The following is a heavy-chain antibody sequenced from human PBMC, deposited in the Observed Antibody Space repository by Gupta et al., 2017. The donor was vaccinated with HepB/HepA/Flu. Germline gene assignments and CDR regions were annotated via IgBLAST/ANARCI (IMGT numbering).Heavy chain of an antibody. CDR1: GFTFSSYG. CDR3: AKDRYYYYYYGMDV. V-gene: IGHV3-30*18. CDR2: ISYDGSNK. Sequence: QVQLVESGGGVVQPGRSLRLSCAASGFTFSSYGMHWVRQAPGKGLEWVAVISYDGSNKYYADAVKGRFTISRDNSKNTLYLQMNSLRAEDTAVYYCAKDRYYYYYYGMDVWGQGTTVTVSS. J-gene: IGHJ6*02.